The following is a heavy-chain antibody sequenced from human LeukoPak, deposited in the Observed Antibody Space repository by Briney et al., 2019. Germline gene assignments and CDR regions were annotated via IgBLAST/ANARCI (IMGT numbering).Heavy chain of an antibody. J-gene: IGHJ4*02. D-gene: IGHD3-9*01. Sequence: SQTLSLTCAISGDSVSSNSAAWNWIRQSPSRGLEWLGRTYYRSKWYNDYAVSVKSRITINPDTSKNQFSLKLSSVTAADTAVYYCARAVSYYDILTGYHPYVGYFDYWGQGTLVTVSS. CDR1: GDSVSSNSAA. CDR3: ARAVSYYDILTGYHPYVGYFDY. CDR2: TYYRSKWYN. V-gene: IGHV6-1*01.